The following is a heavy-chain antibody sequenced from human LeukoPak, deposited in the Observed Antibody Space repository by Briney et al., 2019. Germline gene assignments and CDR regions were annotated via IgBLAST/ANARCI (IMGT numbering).Heavy chain of an antibody. CDR3: AGARGDYPGGFDY. Sequence: TGGSLRLSCAASGFTFSSYWMHWVRQGPGKGLVWVSYINSDGSSTSYADSVKGRFTISRDNAKDTLYLQMNSLRTEDTAVYYCAGARGDYPGGFDYWGQGTLVTVSS. CDR1: GFTFSSYW. J-gene: IGHJ4*02. D-gene: IGHD4-17*01. V-gene: IGHV3-74*01. CDR2: INSDGSST.